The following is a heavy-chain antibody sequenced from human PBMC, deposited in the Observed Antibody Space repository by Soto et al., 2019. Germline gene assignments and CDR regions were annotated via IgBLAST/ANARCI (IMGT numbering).Heavy chain of an antibody. CDR1: GGSISSYY. Sequence: SETLSLTCTVSGGSISSYYWSWIRQPPGKGLEWIGYIYYSGSTNYNPSLKSRVTISVDTSKNQFSLKLSSVTAADTAVYYCAREGADIVLLPAAIDHSGWFYLWGKGTLVPVYS. V-gene: IGHV4-59*01. D-gene: IGHD2-2*01. CDR3: AREGADIVLLPAAIDHSGWFYL. J-gene: IGHJ5*02. CDR2: IYYSGST.